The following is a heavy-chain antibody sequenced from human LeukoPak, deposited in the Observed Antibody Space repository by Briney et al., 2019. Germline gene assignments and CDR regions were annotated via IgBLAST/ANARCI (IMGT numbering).Heavy chain of an antibody. CDR1: GGSISSYY. CDR2: IPYSGST. J-gene: IGHJ4*02. V-gene: IGHV4-59*01. Sequence: NPSETLSLTCTASGGSISSYYWSWIRQPPGKGLEWIGYIPYSGSTNYNPSLKSRVTISVDTSRNQFSLKLSSVTAADTAVYYCARGRLGGSGSYYNVLDYWGQGTLVTVSS. CDR3: ARGRLGGSGSYYNVLDY. D-gene: IGHD3-10*01.